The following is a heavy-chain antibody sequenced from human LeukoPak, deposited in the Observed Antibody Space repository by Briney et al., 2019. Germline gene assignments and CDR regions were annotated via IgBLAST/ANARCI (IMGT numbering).Heavy chain of an antibody. V-gene: IGHV3-7*01. Sequence: GGSLRLSCAASGFTFSSYWMRWVRQAPGKGLEWVANIKQDGSEKYYVDSVKGRFTISRDNAKNSLYLQMNSLRAEDTAVYYCARWVYDGSVGIDYWGQGTLVTVSS. CDR1: GFTFSSYW. CDR3: ARWVYDGSVGIDY. J-gene: IGHJ4*02. CDR2: IKQDGSEK. D-gene: IGHD3-10*01.